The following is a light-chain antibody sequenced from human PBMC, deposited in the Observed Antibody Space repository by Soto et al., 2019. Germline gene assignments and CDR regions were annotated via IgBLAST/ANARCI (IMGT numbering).Light chain of an antibody. Sequence: EIVLTQSPGTLSLSPGERATLSCRASQSVTSAWLAWYRHKPGQAPRLLIYGASSRATGVPDRVSGSGSGTDFTLTINRLEPEDFAVYYCQQYGNFPYTFGQGTKLEIK. V-gene: IGKV3-20*01. J-gene: IGKJ2*01. CDR3: QQYGNFPYT. CDR1: QSVTSAW. CDR2: GAS.